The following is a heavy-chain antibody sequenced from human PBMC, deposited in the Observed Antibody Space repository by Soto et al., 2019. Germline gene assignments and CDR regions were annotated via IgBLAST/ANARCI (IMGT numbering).Heavy chain of an antibody. Sequence: PSQTLLPTFVISGNSVCINSAAWSWIRRSPSTGLGWLGRTHYRSKWHNAYAVSVKSRIPIHPDTSKNQFSLHLNSVTPEDTTVYYYEKMMSSSSIWYVHYYYGMDVWGQGTTVTDS. D-gene: IGHD6-13*01. CDR2: THYRSKWHN. CDR3: EKMMSSSSIWYVHYYYGMDV. J-gene: IGHJ6*02. V-gene: IGHV6-1*01. CDR1: GNSVCINSAA.